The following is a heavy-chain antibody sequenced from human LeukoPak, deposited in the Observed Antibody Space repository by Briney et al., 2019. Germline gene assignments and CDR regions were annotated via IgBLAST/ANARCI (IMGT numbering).Heavy chain of an antibody. CDR2: ISGSSSYI. CDR3: AGGNXGYDR. D-gene: IGHD3-22*01. CDR1: GFTFSRYS. J-gene: IGHJ5*02. Sequence: PGGSLRLSCVASGFTFSRYSMNWVRQAPGKGLELVASISGSSSYIFYMDSVKGRFTISRDNTKNSVYLQMDRLRAEDSGLYYCAGGNXGYDRWGXXTLVTVSS. V-gene: IGHV3-21*06.